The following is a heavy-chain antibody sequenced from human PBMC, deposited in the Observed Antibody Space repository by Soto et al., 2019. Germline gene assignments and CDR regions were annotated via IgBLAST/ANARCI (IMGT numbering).Heavy chain of an antibody. J-gene: IGHJ6*02. D-gene: IGHD2-2*01. CDR1: GFTFSSYS. CDR3: ARDQRYCSSTSCPDYYYYYVMGA. Sequence: GGSLRLSCAASGFTFSSYSMNWVRQAPGKGLEWVSSISSSSYIYYADSVKGRFTISRDNAKNSLYLQMNSLRAEDTAVYYCARDQRYCSSTSCPDYYYYYVMGAWGQGTTFTVSS. V-gene: IGHV3-21*01. CDR2: ISSSSYI.